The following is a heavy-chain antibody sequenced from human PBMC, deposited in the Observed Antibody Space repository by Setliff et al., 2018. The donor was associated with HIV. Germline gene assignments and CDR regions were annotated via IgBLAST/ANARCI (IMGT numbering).Heavy chain of an antibody. CDR1: GYSISSGYY. CDR2: IFHSAST. V-gene: IGHV4-38-2*01. D-gene: IGHD5-12*01. J-gene: IGHJ4*02. Sequence: PSETLSLTCAVSGYSISSGYYWGWIRQSPGKGLEWIGSIFHSASTNYNPSLRRRLTISVDTSNNQFSLRLTSVTAADTAVYYCARRGAYGYDYLDYWGPGTLVTVS. CDR3: ARRGAYGYDYLDY.